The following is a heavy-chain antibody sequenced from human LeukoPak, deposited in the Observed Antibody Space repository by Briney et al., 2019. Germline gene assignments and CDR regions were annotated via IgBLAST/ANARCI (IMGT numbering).Heavy chain of an antibody. V-gene: IGHV1-18*01. CDR1: GYIFTSYG. CDR3: ARKPGTSSVVYYFDY. J-gene: IGHJ4*02. Sequence: GASVKVSCKASGYIFTSYGITWVRQAPGQGLEWMGWISPYNGNTDYVQKLQGRVTMTTDTSTNTAYLELGSLKSDDTAVYYCARKPGTSSVVYYFDYWGQGTLVTVSS. CDR2: ISPYNGNT. D-gene: IGHD3-22*01.